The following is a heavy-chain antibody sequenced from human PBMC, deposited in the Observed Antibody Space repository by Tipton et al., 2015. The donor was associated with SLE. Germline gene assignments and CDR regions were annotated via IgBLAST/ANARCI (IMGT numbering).Heavy chain of an antibody. D-gene: IGHD6-13*01. CDR1: GFTFSSYG. CDR3: ARGSSWFEGGFDY. V-gene: IGHV3-30*12. Sequence: SLRLSCAASGFTFSSYGMHWVRQAPGKGLEWVAVISYDGSNKYYADSVKGRFTISRDNSKNTLYLQMNSLRAEDTAVYYCARGSSWFEGGFDYWGQGTLVTVSS. CDR2: ISYDGSNK. J-gene: IGHJ4*02.